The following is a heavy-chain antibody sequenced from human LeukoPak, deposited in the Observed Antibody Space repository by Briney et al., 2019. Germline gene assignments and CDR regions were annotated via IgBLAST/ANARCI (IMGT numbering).Heavy chain of an antibody. D-gene: IGHD1-26*01. Sequence: GGPLRLSCAACGFSFSTYWVHCVPQDTRKAVVWVSRISSDGSHTIYADSVKGRFTISRDKVNNTMYLQMNSLRGDDTAIYYCEREWDLRGAYYMDVWGKGTTVIVSS. CDR2: ISSDGSHT. CDR1: GFSFSTYW. V-gene: IGHV3-74*01. J-gene: IGHJ6*03. CDR3: EREWDLRGAYYMDV.